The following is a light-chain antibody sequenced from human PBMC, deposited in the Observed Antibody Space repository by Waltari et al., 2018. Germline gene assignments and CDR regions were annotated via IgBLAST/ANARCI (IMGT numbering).Light chain of an antibody. J-gene: IGLJ3*02. CDR3: CSYAGRYTWV. CDR2: DVD. V-gene: IGLV2-11*01. Sequence: QSALTPPRPVSGSPGPSVTISCTGPSSDVGSTNRVPWYQQSPGTAPKLIIHDVDKRPSGVPDRFSGSKSGNTASLTISGLQGEDEADYYCCSYAGRYTWVFGGGTKLTVL. CDR1: SSDVGSTNR.